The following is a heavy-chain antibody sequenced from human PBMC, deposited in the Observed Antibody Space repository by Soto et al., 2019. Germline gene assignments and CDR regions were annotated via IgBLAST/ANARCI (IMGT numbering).Heavy chain of an antibody. CDR1: GFTLSSYA. D-gene: IGHD2-8*01. Sequence: GGSLRLSCAASGFTLSSYAMSWVRQAPGKGLEWVSAISGSGGSTYYADSVKGRFTISRDNSKNTLYLQMNSLRAEDTAVYYCAKGAIVLMVYAIDYWGQGTLVTVSS. V-gene: IGHV3-23*01. J-gene: IGHJ4*02. CDR2: ISGSGGST. CDR3: AKGAIVLMVYAIDY.